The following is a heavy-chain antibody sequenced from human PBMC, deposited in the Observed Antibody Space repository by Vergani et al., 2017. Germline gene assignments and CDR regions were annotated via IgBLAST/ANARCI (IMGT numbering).Heavy chain of an antibody. J-gene: IGHJ6*02. CDR1: GYTFTDHY. D-gene: IGHD4-17*01. CDR2: VDPEDGET. Sequence: EVQLVQSGAEVKKPGATMKISCRVPGYTFTDHYMHWVKQAPGKGLEWLGLVDPEDGETIYAEKLKGRVTIAADTSTDTAHLELSSLSSEDTAVYYCATPQTVTTGGMEVWGQGTTVIVSS. CDR3: ATPQTVTTGGMEV. V-gene: IGHV1-69-2*01.